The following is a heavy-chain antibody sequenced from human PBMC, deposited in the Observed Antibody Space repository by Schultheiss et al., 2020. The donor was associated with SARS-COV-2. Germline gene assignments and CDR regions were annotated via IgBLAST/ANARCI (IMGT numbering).Heavy chain of an antibody. CDR2: INPNSGGT. CDR1: GYTFTSYY. J-gene: IGHJ4*02. Sequence: ASVKVSCKASGYTFTSYYMHWVRQAPGQGLEWMGRINPNSGGTNYAQKLQGRVTMTTDTSTSTAYMELRSLRSDDTAVYYCAREAGLLADYFDYWGQGTLVTVSS. CDR3: AREAGLLADYFDY. V-gene: IGHV1-2*06. D-gene: IGHD6-13*01.